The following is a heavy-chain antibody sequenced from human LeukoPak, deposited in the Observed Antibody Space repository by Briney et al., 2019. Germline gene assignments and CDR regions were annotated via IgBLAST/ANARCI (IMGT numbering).Heavy chain of an antibody. J-gene: IGHJ5*02. CDR3: ARRVIMSAAGVPDTWLDP. D-gene: IGHD2-8*01. CDR1: GGYISSYY. CDR2: ISYSGST. V-gene: IGHV4-59*08. Sequence: PSETLSLTCTVSGGYISSYYWNWIRQPPGKGLEWIGYISYSGSTNYNPSLKSRVTISVDTSKNQFSLNLSSVSAADTAIYYCARRVIMSAAGVPDTWLDPWGQGILVTVSS.